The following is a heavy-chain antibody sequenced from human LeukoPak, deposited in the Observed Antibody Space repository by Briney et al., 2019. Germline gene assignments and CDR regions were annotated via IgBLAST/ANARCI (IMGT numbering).Heavy chain of an antibody. V-gene: IGHV1-8*03. Sequence: ASVKVSCKASGYTFTGYYIHWVRQATGQGLEWMGWMNPNSGNTGYAQKFQGRVTITRNTSISTAYMELSSLRSEDTAVYYCARSRSMVRGGRNWFDPWGQGTLVTVSS. CDR2: MNPNSGNT. CDR3: ARSRSMVRGGRNWFDP. D-gene: IGHD3-10*01. CDR1: GYTFTGYY. J-gene: IGHJ5*02.